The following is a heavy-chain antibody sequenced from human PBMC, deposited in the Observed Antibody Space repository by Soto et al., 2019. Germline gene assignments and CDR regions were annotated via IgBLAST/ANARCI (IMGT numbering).Heavy chain of an antibody. CDR2: TPRTGTT. J-gene: IGHJ3*01. V-gene: IGHV3-53*01. D-gene: IGHD2-21*02. Sequence: VQLVESGGGLIQPGGSLRLSCAASGFSVNSNFMNWVRKAPGKGLEWVSFTPRTGTTLYADSVRGRLTVSRDDSNNAVYLQMNSLTVDDTAVYYCRAWLLAESFDVWGPGTMVTVSA. CDR3: RAWLLAESFDV. CDR1: GFSVNSNF.